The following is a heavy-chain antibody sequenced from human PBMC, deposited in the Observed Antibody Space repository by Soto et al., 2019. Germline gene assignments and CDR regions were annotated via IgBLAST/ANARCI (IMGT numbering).Heavy chain of an antibody. V-gene: IGHV1-18*01. J-gene: IGHJ5*02. D-gene: IGHD3-10*01. CDR2: VSAYNGNT. CDR3: ARATNYYGSGSYYLNWFDP. CDR1: GYTFTSYG. Sequence: QVQLVQSGAEVKKPGASVKVSCKASGYTFTSYGISWVRQAPGQGLEWMGWVSAYNGNTNYAQKLQGRVTMTTDTSTSTAYMQLRSRRSDDTAVYYCARATNYYGSGSYYLNWFDPWGQGTLGNVSS.